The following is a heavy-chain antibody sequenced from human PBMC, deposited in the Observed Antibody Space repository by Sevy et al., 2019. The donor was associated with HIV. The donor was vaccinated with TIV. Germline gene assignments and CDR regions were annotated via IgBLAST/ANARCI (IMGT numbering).Heavy chain of an antibody. D-gene: IGHD3-16*02. CDR2: TNPNSGGT. J-gene: IGHJ4*02. V-gene: IGHV1-2*02. CDR1: GYTFTGYY. CDR3: ARDPSSTTYYDYVWGSYRTQGYFDY. Sequence: ASVKVSCKASGYTFTGYYMHWVRQAPGQGLEWMGWTNPNSGGTNYAQKFQGRVTMTRDTSISTAYMELSRLRSDDTAVYYCARDPSSTTYYDYVWGSYRTQGYFDYWGQGTLVTVSS.